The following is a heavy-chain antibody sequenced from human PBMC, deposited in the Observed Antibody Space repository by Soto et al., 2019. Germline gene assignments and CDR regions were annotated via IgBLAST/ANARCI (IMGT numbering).Heavy chain of an antibody. CDR1: GFTFMAYS. CDR2: ISSSSTYI. CDR3: ASFGRPLN. Sequence: GSLRLSCAASGFTFMAYSMNWCRQSPVKGLEWVSSISSSSTYIYYADSVKGRFTISRDNAKNSLYLQMNSLRAEDTAVYYCASFGRPLNWGQGTLVTVSS. D-gene: IGHD3-16*01. V-gene: IGHV3-21*01. J-gene: IGHJ4*02.